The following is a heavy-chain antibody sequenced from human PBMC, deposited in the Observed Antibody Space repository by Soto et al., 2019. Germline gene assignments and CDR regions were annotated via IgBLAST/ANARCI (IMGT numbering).Heavy chain of an antibody. CDR3: ARASPVVTDV. J-gene: IGHJ6*02. Sequence: QVQLQESGPGLVQPSQTLSLACTVSGGSIISGDYYWTRIRAPPGKGLEWIGYIYYSGSSYYNPSLKSRVTISVDTSKNQFSLKLSSVTAADTAVYYCARASPVVTDVWGQGTTVTVS. CDR1: GGSIISGDYY. D-gene: IGHD5-18*01. CDR2: IYYSGSS. V-gene: IGHV4-30-4*01.